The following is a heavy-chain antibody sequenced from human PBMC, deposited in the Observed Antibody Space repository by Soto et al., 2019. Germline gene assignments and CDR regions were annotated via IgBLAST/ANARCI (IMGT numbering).Heavy chain of an antibody. CDR1: GFTFSSYG. CDR2: IWYDGSNK. D-gene: IGHD2-15*01. J-gene: IGHJ6*02. CDR3: ARDGLGYCSGGSCYLAYYYGMDV. V-gene: IGHV3-33*01. Sequence: GGSLRLSCAASGFTFSSYGMHWVRQAPGKGLEWVAVIWYDGSNKYYADSVKGRFTISRDNSKNTLYLQMNSLRAEDTAVYYCARDGLGYCSGGSCYLAYYYGMDVWGQGTTVTVSS.